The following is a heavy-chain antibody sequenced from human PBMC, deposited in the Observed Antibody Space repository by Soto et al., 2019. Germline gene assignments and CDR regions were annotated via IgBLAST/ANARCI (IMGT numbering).Heavy chain of an antibody. CDR3: ARSGLLLPPAYYYYGMDV. CDR2: IYYSGST. CDR1: GGSISSYY. D-gene: IGHD2-15*01. Sequence: SETLSLTCTVSGGSISSYYWSWIRQPPGKGLEWIGYIYYSGSTNYNPSLKSRVTISVDTSKNQFSLKLSSVTAADTAVYYCARSGLLLPPAYYYYGMDVWGQGTTVTVSS. V-gene: IGHV4-59*01. J-gene: IGHJ6*02.